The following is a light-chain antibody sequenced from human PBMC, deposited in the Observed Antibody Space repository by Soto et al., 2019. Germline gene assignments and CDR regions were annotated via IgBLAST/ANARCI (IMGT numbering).Light chain of an antibody. CDR1: QSIGSGS. CDR3: QEYEDSPPWT. Sequence: EIVLTQSPGTLSLSPGERAALSCRASQSIGSGSLAWYQQRPGQAPRLLVYGASSRATGVPDRFSGSGSGTDFTLTISRLEPEDFAVYYCQEYEDSPPWTFGQGTKVEIK. J-gene: IGKJ1*01. V-gene: IGKV3-20*01. CDR2: GAS.